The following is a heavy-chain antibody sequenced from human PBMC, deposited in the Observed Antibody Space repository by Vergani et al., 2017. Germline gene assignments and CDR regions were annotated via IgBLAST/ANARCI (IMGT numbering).Heavy chain of an antibody. Sequence: QVQLVQSGAEVKKPGASVKVSCKASGGTFSSYAISWVRQAPGQGLEWMGGIIPIFGTANYAQKFQGRVTITADESTSTAYMELSSLRSEDTAVYYCAKGAYDYVWGSYRSYYFDYWGQGTLVTVSS. D-gene: IGHD3-16*02. CDR1: GGTFSSYA. CDR3: AKGAYDYVWGSYRSYYFDY. V-gene: IGHV1-69*01. CDR2: IIPIFGTA. J-gene: IGHJ4*02.